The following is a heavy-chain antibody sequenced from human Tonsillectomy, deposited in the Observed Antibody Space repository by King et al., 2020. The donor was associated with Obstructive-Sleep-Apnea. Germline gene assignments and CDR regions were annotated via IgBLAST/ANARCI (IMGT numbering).Heavy chain of an antibody. Sequence: QLVQSGAEVKKPGEALKISCKGSGYSFLTYWIGWVRQMPGKGLEWMGIIYPGDSATRYGPSFQGQVPTSADESITTAYPQGSSLKASDTAMYYCARGGEYYFAYWGQGTLVTVSS. CDR1: GYSFLTYW. CDR3: ARGGEYYFAY. CDR2: IYPGDSAT. V-gene: IGHV5-51*01. J-gene: IGHJ4*02. D-gene: IGHD2-15*01.